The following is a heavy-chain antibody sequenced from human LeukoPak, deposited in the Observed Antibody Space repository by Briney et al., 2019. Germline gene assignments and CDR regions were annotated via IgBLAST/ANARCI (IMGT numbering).Heavy chain of an antibody. Sequence: PSRTLSLTCAVSGGSISSSGYSWSWIRQPPGKGLEWIGYIHHTGSTYYNPSLKSRVTISVDRSKNQFSLKLSSVTAADTATYFCARTPTYCGGDCYYFDPWGQGTLVTVSS. D-gene: IGHD2-21*02. CDR1: GGSISSSGYS. CDR3: ARTPTYCGGDCYYFDP. J-gene: IGHJ5*02. V-gene: IGHV4-30-2*01. CDR2: IHHTGST.